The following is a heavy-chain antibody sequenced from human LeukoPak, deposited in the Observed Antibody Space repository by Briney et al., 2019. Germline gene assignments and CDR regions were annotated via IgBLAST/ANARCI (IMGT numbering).Heavy chain of an antibody. V-gene: IGHV4-38-2*02. Sequence: SETLSVTCTVSGYSLISTFYWGWIRQSLGKGLEWIGNIYHSGSTYSSPSLRSRVTISADTSKNQFSLKLKSVTAADTAVYYCARVSDDEYGGNSGAMYFESWGQGTLVTVSS. CDR2: IYHSGST. J-gene: IGHJ4*02. D-gene: IGHD4-23*01. CDR3: ARVSDDEYGGNSGAMYFES. CDR1: GYSLISTFY.